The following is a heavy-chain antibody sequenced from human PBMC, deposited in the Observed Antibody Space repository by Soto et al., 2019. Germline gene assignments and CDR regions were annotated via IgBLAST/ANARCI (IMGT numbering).Heavy chain of an antibody. D-gene: IGHD6-13*01. V-gene: IGHV1-46*01. J-gene: IGHJ6*02. CDR1: GYTFTSYY. CDR3: ARGDSSRWSYWYYGMDV. CDR2: INPSGGST. Sequence: QVQLVQSGAEVKKPGASVKVSCKASGYTFTSYYMHWVRQAPGQGLEWMGIINPSGGSTSYAQKFQGRVTMTRDTSTSTVYMELSSLRSEDTAVYYCARGDSSRWSYWYYGMDVWGQGTTVTVSS.